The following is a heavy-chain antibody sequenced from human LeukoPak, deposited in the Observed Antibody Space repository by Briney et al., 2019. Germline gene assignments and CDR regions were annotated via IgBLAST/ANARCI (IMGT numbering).Heavy chain of an antibody. J-gene: IGHJ4*02. Sequence: PGGSLRLSCTASGFTFGDYAMSWVRQAPGKGLEWVGFIRSKAYGGTTEYAASVKGRFTISRNDSKSIAYLQMNSLKTEDTAVYYCTRNRYSYYFDYWGQGTLVTVSS. CDR1: GFTFGDYA. V-gene: IGHV3-49*04. D-gene: IGHD5-18*01. CDR3: TRNRYSYYFDY. CDR2: IRSKAYGGTT.